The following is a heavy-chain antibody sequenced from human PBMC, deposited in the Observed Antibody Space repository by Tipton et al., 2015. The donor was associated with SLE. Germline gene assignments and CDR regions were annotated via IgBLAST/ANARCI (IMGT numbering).Heavy chain of an antibody. J-gene: IGHJ5*02. Sequence: SLRLSCAASGFTFSSYWMSWVRQAPGKGLGWVANIKQDGSEKYYVDSVKGRFTISRDNAKNSLYLQMNSLRAEDTAVYYCASSKRLEWELDLWGQGTLVTVSS. D-gene: IGHD1-26*01. CDR3: ASSKRLEWELDL. CDR2: IKQDGSEK. V-gene: IGHV3-7*01. CDR1: GFTFSSYW.